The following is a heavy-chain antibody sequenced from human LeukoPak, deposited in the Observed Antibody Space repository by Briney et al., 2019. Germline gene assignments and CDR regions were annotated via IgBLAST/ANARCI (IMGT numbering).Heavy chain of an antibody. CDR1: GGTFSSYA. CDR3: ARGHYYDSSGYYSYYYYGMDV. D-gene: IGHD3-22*01. Sequence: ASVKVSCTASGGTFSSYAISWVRQAPGQGLEWMGGIIPIFGTANYAQKFQGRVTITADESTSTAYMELSSLRSEDTAVYYCARGHYYDSSGYYSYYYYGMDVWGQGTTVTVSS. CDR2: IIPIFGTA. J-gene: IGHJ6*02. V-gene: IGHV1-69*13.